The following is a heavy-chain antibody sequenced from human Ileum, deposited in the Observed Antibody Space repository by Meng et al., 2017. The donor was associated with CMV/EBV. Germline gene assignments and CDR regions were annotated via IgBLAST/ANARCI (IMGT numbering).Heavy chain of an antibody. Sequence: GESLKISCAASGFTFSNFHMNWVRQAPGKGLEWVAYISGGGLPKYYADSMKGRITISRDNAKNSLYLQIDNVGVDDTAVYYCAKGKSYFFEYWGPGARVTGAS. CDR3: AKGKSYFFEY. CDR1: GFTFSNFH. V-gene: IGHV3-48*04. D-gene: IGHD3-10*01. J-gene: IGHJ4*02. CDR2: ISGGGLPK.